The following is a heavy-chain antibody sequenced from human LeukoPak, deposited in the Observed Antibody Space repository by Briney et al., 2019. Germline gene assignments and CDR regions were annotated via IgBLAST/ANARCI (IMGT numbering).Heavy chain of an antibody. Sequence: GGSLRLSCAASGFTFSSYWMTWLRQAPGKGLEWLANIKKDGGEKYYLESVKGRFTISRDNAKNSLYLQMHSLRAEDTAVYYCARERGLSSSSDYWGQGTLVTVSS. D-gene: IGHD2-2*01. CDR1: GFTFSSYW. CDR2: IKKDGGEK. V-gene: IGHV3-7*01. J-gene: IGHJ4*02. CDR3: ARERGLSSSSDY.